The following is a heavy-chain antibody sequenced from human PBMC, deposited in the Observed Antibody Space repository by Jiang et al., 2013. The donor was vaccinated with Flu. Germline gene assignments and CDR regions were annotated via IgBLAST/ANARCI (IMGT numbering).Heavy chain of an antibody. Sequence: GPGLVKPSETLSLTCTVSGGSISSYYWSWIRQPPGKGLEWIGYIYYSGSTNYNPSLKSRVTISVDTSKNQFSLKLSSVTAADTAVYYCARVDGYKHRPNYFDYWGQGTLVTVSS. V-gene: IGHV4-59*01. J-gene: IGHJ4*02. CDR1: GGSISSYY. CDR3: ARVDGYKHRPNYFDY. CDR2: IYYSGST. D-gene: IGHD5-24*01.